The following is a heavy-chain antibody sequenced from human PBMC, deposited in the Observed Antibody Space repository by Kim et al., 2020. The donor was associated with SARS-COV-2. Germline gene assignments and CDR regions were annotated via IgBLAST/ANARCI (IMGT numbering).Heavy chain of an antibody. Sequence: TADNAGSVKGRFPGSRDNAKNTLYLKMNSLRAEDTAVYFCARSPSGPEGYWGQGTLVTVSS. V-gene: IGHV3-74*01. CDR3: ARSPSGPEGY. J-gene: IGHJ4*02. CDR2: TA.